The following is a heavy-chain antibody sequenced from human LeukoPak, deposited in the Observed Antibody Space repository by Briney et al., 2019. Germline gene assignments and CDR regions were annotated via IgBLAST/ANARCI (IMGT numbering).Heavy chain of an antibody. V-gene: IGHV3-21*01. CDR1: GFTFSSYS. J-gene: IGHJ4*02. CDR3: ARDADSSSYPDY. Sequence: GGSLRLSCAASGFTFSSYSMYWVRQAAGKGLEWVSSISSSSSYIYYADSVKGRFTISRDNAKNSLYLQMNSLRAEDTAVYYCARDADSSSYPDYWGQGTLVTVSS. D-gene: IGHD6-13*01. CDR2: ISSSSSYI.